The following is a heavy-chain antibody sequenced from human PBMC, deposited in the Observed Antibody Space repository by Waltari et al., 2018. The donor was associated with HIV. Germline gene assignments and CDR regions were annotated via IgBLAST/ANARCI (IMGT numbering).Heavy chain of an antibody. D-gene: IGHD3-16*01. Sequence: EFQLVDSGGGLVQPGGSLRISCAASGFPISSYSVSWVRQAPGKGLEWVAIINEDGSKKDYVDSVKGRFTISRDNARNSLYLQMNKLRRGDTAVYYWGRGGLRDYWGQGTLVTVSS. CDR2: INEDGSKK. CDR3: GRGGLRDY. CDR1: GFPISSYS. J-gene: IGHJ4*02. V-gene: IGHV3-7*01.